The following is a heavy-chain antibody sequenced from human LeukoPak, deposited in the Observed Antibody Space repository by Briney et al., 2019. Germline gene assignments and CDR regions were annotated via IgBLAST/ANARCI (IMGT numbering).Heavy chain of an antibody. CDR1: GGSLCSGGYS. V-gene: IGHV4-30-2*01. J-gene: IGHJ4*02. CDR2: IYHSGRT. CDR3: GGVGGNGYYDY. Sequence: ASQTLSLTCALSGGSLCSGGYSWSWIPQPPGKGLYWLGYIYHSGRTYYHPSLKSRVTISLDRSKNQFSLKLSLMTAADTAVYYCGGVGGNGYYDYWGQGTLVTVSS. D-gene: IGHD3-22*01.